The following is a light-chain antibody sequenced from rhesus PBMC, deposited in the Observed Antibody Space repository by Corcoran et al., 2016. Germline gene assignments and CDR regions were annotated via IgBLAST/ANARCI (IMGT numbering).Light chain of an antibody. CDR2: KAS. V-gene: IGKV1-21*01. CDR3: QQYNSAPFT. Sequence: DILMTQSPSSLSASVGDRVTITCRASKGISSWLAWYQPKQGKAPKLLIYKASSLQRGVPSRFSGSGSGTDFTLTISSLQPEDFATYYCQQYNSAPFTFGPGTKLDIK. J-gene: IGKJ3*01. CDR1: KGISSW.